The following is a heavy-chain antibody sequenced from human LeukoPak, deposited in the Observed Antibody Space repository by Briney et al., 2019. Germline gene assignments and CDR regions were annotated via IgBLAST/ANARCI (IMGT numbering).Heavy chain of an antibody. Sequence: GGSLRLSCAASGFTFRSYWMHWVRHAPGKGLAWVSRINSDGSSTTYADSVKGRFTISRDNAKNTLYLQMNSLRAEDTAVYYCARGDGYGMDVWGQGTTVTVSS. CDR3: ARGDGYGMDV. CDR1: GFTFRSYW. CDR2: INSDGSST. V-gene: IGHV3-74*01. D-gene: IGHD2-8*01. J-gene: IGHJ6*02.